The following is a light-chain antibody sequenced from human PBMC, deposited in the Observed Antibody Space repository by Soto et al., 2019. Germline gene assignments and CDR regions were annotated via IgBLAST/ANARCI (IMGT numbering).Light chain of an antibody. CDR1: QSVSSNY. V-gene: IGKV3-20*01. CDR3: KQYGSSPPWT. CDR2: GAS. Sequence: DIVLTQSPGTLSLSPGERATLSCRASQSVSSNYLAWHQQKPGQAPRLLIYGASSRATGIPDRFSGSGSGTDFTLTISRLEPEDFEVYFCKQYGSSPPWTFGQGTKVAI. J-gene: IGKJ1*01.